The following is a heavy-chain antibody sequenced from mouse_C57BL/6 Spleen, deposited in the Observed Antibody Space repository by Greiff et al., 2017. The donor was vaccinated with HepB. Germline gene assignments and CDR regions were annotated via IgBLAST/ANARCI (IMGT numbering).Heavy chain of an antibody. CDR3: ARRDSNSAWFAY. Sequence: QVQLQQPGAELVMPGASVKLSCKASGYTFTSYWMHWVKQRPGQGLEWIGEIDPSDSYTNYNQKFKGKSTLTVDKSSSTAYMQLSSLTSEDSAVYYCARRDSNSAWFAYWGQGTLVTVSA. D-gene: IGHD2-5*01. CDR2: IDPSDSYT. J-gene: IGHJ3*01. CDR1: GYTFTSYW. V-gene: IGHV1-69*01.